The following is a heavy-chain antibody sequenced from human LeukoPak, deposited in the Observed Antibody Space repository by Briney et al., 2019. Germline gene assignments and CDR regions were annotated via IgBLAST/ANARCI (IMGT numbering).Heavy chain of an antibody. V-gene: IGHV3-23*01. CDR3: RGEGSSSSFDY. CDR1: GFTFSSSA. Sequence: GGSLRLSCAASGFTFSSSAMSWVRQAPGKGLEWVSAISGSGGSTYYADSVKGGFTISRDNSTSTLYLHMNSLRAAGTAVHYSRGEGSSSSFDYWGQGTLVSVPS. D-gene: IGHD6-6*01. J-gene: IGHJ4*02. CDR2: ISGSGGST.